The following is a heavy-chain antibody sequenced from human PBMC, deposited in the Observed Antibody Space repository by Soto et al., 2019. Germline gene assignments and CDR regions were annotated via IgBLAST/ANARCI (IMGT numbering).Heavy chain of an antibody. CDR3: ARGLAGYQLPIDY. D-gene: IGHD2-2*01. CDR1: GGSISEYY. CDR2: IYYSGPT. J-gene: IGHJ4*02. Sequence: SETLSLTCTVSGGSISEYYWSWIRQPPGKGLEWIGYIYYSGPTKYNPSLKSRVTISVDTSKNRFSLKLSSVTAADTAVYHCARGLAGYQLPIDYWGQGALVTVSS. V-gene: IGHV4-59*08.